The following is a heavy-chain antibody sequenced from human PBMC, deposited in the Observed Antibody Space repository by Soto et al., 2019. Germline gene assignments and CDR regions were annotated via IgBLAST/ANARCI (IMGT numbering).Heavy chain of an antibody. J-gene: IGHJ4*02. D-gene: IGHD3-9*01. V-gene: IGHV3-74*01. CDR3: ARDLPALYDILTGYYNPPFDY. CDR2: INSDGSST. CDR1: GFTFSSYW. Sequence: GGSLRLSCAASGFTFSSYWIHWVCQAPGKGLVWVSRINSDGSSTSYADSVRGRFTISRDNAKNTLYLQMNSLRAEDTAVYYCARDLPALYDILTGYYNPPFDYWGQGTLVTVSS.